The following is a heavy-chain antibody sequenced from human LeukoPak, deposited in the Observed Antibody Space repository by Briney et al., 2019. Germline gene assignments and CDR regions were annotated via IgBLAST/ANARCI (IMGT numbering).Heavy chain of an antibody. V-gene: IGHV3-48*03. J-gene: IGHJ6*03. CDR1: GFTFSSYE. CDR2: ISSSGSTI. CDR3: ARSVSAYSSSWYPKYYYYYYMDV. Sequence: GSLRLSCAASGFTFSSYEMNWVRQAPGKGLEWVSYISSSGSTIYYADSVKGRFTIPRDNAKNSLYLQMNSLRAEDTAVYYCARSVSAYSSSWYPKYYYYYYMDVWGKGTTVTVSS. D-gene: IGHD6-13*01.